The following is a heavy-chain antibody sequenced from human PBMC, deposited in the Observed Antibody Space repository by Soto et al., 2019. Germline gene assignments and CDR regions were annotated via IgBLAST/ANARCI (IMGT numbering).Heavy chain of an antibody. CDR2: INHSGST. Sequence: QVQLQQWGAGLLKPSETLSLTCAVYGGSLSGHYWSWICQPPGKGLEWIGEINHSGSTTYNPSLKSRVTISVDTSKNQFSLKLSYVTAADTAVYYCARGALFPSGTFDPWGQGTLVTVSS. CDR3: ARGALFPSGTFDP. D-gene: IGHD1-1*01. V-gene: IGHV4-34*02. J-gene: IGHJ5*02. CDR1: GGSLSGHY.